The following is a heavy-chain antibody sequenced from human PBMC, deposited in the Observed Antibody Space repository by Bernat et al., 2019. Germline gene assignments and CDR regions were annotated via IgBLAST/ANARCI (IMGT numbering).Heavy chain of an antibody. Sequence: QVQLVQSGAEVKKPGSSVKVSCKASGGTFSSYAISWVRQAPGQGLEWMGGIIPIFGTANYAQKFQGRVTITADESTSTAYMELSSLRSEDTAVYYCARSFSCWYFTSYYYYGMDVWGQGTTVTVSS. V-gene: IGHV1-69*01. D-gene: IGHD6-19*01. CDR3: ARSFSCWYFTSYYYYGMDV. CDR1: GGTFSSYA. J-gene: IGHJ6*02. CDR2: IIPIFGTA.